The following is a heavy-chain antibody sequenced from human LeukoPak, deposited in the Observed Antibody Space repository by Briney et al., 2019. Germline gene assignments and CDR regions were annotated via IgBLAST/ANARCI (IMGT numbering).Heavy chain of an antibody. CDR3: ARGQGWSGYFYYYYYMDV. J-gene: IGHJ6*03. D-gene: IGHD3-3*01. Sequence: SEALSLTCTVPGGSISSSSYYWGWIRQPPGKGLEWVGSIYYSGSTYYNPSLKSRVTISVDTSKNQFSLKLSSVTAADTAVYYCARGQGWSGYFYYYYYMDVWGKGTTVTVSS. V-gene: IGHV4-39*07. CDR1: GGSISSSSYY. CDR2: IYYSGST.